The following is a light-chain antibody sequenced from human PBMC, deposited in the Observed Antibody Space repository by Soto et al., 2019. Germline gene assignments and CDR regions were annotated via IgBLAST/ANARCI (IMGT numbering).Light chain of an antibody. CDR2: DAS. J-gene: IGKJ5*01. V-gene: IGKV1-39*01. CDR3: QQSYGTPQT. Sequence: DIQMTQSPSSLSASVGDRVTITCRASQSISSYLNWYQQIPGKAPRLLIYDASSLESGVPSSFSGSGSGTDFTLTISSLQPEDFAIYYCQQSYGTPQTFGQGTRLEIK. CDR1: QSISSY.